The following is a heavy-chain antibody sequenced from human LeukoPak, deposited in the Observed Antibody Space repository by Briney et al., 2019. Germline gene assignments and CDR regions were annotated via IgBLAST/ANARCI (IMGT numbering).Heavy chain of an antibody. J-gene: IGHJ4*02. CDR3: ARRLNWDFDY. CDR1: GGSISSYY. D-gene: IGHD7-27*01. V-gene: IGHV4-59*12. Sequence: SETLSLTCTVSGGSISSYYWSWIRQPPGKGLEWIGYIYYSGSTNYNPSLKSRVTISVDTSKNQFSLKLSSVTAADTAVYYCARRLNWDFDYWGQGTLVTVSS. CDR2: IYYSGST.